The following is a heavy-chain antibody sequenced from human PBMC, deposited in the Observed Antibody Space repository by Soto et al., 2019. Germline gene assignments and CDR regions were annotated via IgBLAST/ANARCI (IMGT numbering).Heavy chain of an antibody. CDR1: GDSVSSNSAA. CDR2: TYYRSKWYN. J-gene: IGHJ6*02. V-gene: IGHV6-1*01. D-gene: IGHD3-3*01. CDR3: ARGTDFWSGYYYYYGMDV. Sequence: SQTLSLTCAISGDSVSSNSAAWNWIRQSPSRGLEWLGRTYYRSKWYNDYAVSVKSRITINPDTSKNQLSLQLNSVTPEDTAVYYCARGTDFWSGYYYYYGMDVWGQGTTVTVSS.